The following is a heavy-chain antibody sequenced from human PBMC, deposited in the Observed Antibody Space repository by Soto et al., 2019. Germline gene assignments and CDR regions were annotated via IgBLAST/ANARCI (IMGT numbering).Heavy chain of an antibody. CDR2: IYYSGST. CDR3: ARGCSSTSCYPFDY. V-gene: IGHV4-61*01. Sequence: QVQLQESGPGLVKPSETLSLTCTVSGGSVSSGSYYWSWIRQPPGKGLQWIGYIYYSGSTNYNPSLKSRVTISVDTSKNQFSLKLSFVTAADTAVYYCARGCSSTSCYPFDYWGQGTLVTVSS. D-gene: IGHD2-2*01. J-gene: IGHJ4*02. CDR1: GGSVSSGSYY.